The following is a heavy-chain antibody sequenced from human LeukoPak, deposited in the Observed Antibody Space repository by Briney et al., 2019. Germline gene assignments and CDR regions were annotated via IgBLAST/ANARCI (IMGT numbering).Heavy chain of an antibody. V-gene: IGHV3-23*01. CDR2: ISGSGGNT. Sequence: GGSLRLSCAASGFTFSNYATSWVRQAPGKGLEWVSAISGSGGNTYYADSVKGRFTISRDNSKNTQYLQMNSLRAEDTAVYYCARDPSTYYYDSSGVDYWGQGTLVTVSS. CDR3: ARDPSTYYYDSSGVDY. J-gene: IGHJ4*02. CDR1: GFTFSNYA. D-gene: IGHD3-22*01.